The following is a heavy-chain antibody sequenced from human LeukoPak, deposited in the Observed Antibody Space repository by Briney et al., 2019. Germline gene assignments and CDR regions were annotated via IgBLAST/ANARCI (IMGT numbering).Heavy chain of an antibody. Sequence: SVKVSFMASGGTFISYAISWVRQAPGQGREWMGGIIPIFGTANYAQKFQGRVTITADEPTSTGYMELSSLRSEDTAIYYCANTPYNSRRYFDYWGEGTLVTVSS. CDR2: IIPIFGTA. CDR1: GGTFISYA. J-gene: IGHJ4*02. D-gene: IGHD1-14*01. V-gene: IGHV1-69*13. CDR3: ANTPYNSRRYFDY.